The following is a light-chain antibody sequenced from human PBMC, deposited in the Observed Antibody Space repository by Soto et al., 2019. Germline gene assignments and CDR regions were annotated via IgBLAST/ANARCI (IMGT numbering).Light chain of an antibody. J-gene: IGKJ4*01. CDR2: DAS. Sequence: DIQMTQSPSSLSASVGDRVTITCQASQDISNYLNWYQQKPGKAPKLLIYDASNLETGVPSRFSGSGSGTDFTFTISSLQPEYIATYYCQQYDNLPPLTFGGGTKVELK. CDR1: QDISNY. V-gene: IGKV1-33*01. CDR3: QQYDNLPPLT.